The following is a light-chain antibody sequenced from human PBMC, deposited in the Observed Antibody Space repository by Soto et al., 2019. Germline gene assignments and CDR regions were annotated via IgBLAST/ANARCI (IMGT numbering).Light chain of an antibody. J-gene: IGLJ2*01. CDR3: GPWDSSLRVVV. CDR1: SSNIGNNY. Sequence: QSVLTQPPSVSAAPGQKVTISCSGSSSNIGNNYVSWYQQLPGTAPKHLIYYNNKHPSAIPARFSGSTTGTSATLGITGLQHGDEADYYCGPWDSSLRVVVFGGGTQLTVL. V-gene: IGLV1-51*01. CDR2: YNN.